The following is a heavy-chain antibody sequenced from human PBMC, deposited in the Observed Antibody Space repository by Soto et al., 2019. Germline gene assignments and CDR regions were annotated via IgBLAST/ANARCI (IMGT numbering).Heavy chain of an antibody. CDR2: ISAYNGNT. CDR3: ARENLHYYYYGMDV. V-gene: IGHV1-18*01. Sequence: GPSVKVSCKASGYTFTSYGISWVRQAPGQGLEWMGWISAYNGNTNYAQKLQGRVTMNTDTSTSTDYMELRSLRSDDTAVYYCARENLHYYYYGMDVWGQGTTVTVSS. CDR1: GYTFTSYG. J-gene: IGHJ6*02.